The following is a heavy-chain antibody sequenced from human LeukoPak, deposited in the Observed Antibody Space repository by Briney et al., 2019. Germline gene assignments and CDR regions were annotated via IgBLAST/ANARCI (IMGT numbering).Heavy chain of an antibody. V-gene: IGHV3-11*01. CDR1: GFTFSDYY. J-gene: IGHJ4*02. D-gene: IGHD6-19*01. CDR3: ARWYSSQKYYFDY. Sequence: GGSLRLSCAASGFTFSDYYMSWIRQAPGKELEWVSYISSSGSTIYYADSVKGRFTISRDNAKNSLYLQMNSLRAEDTAVYYCARWYSSQKYYFDYWGQGTLVTVSS. CDR2: ISSSGSTI.